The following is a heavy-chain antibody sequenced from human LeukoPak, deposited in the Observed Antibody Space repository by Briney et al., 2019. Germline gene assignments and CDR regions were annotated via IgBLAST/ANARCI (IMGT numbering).Heavy chain of an antibody. V-gene: IGHV4-4*07. CDR1: GGSISSYY. J-gene: IGHJ4*02. CDR2: IYTSGST. D-gene: IGHD3-22*01. Sequence: PSETLSLTCTVSGGSISSYYWSWIRQPAGKGLEWIGRIYTSGSTNYNPSLKSRVTISVDKSKNQFSLKLSPVTAADTAVYYCARAGYYDSSGYPHFDYWGQGTLVTVSS. CDR3: ARAGYYDSSGYPHFDY.